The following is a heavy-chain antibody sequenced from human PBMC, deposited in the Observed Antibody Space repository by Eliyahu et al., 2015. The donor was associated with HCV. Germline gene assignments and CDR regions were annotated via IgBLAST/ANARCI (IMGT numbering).Heavy chain of an antibody. CDR2: IYHSGYT. V-gene: IGHV4-59*01. CDR3: ARANKSYLALDS. D-gene: IGHD1-26*01. CDR1: GGSIGDYY. J-gene: IGHJ4*02. Sequence: QVQLQESGPGLVKPSETLSLTCTVSGGSIGDYYWSWIRQFPGKGLDWIGYIYHSGYTNYNPSPSLKSRVIISVDTSKNQFSLKLTSVTSADTAVYYCARANKSYLALDSWGQGTLVTVSS.